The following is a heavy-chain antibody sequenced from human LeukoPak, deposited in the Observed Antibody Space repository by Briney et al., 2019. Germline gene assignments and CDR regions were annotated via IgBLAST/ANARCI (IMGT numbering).Heavy chain of an antibody. CDR2: ISYDGSNK. CDR3: AKGYYDYVWGSYYFDY. J-gene: IGHJ4*02. CDR1: GFTFSSYA. D-gene: IGHD3-16*01. V-gene: IGHV3-30-3*01. Sequence: GGSLRLSCAASGFTFSSYAMHWVRQAPGKGLEWVAVISYDGSNKYYAVSVKGRFTISRDSSKNTLYLQMNSLRAEDTAVYYCAKGYYDYVWGSYYFDYWGQGTLVTVSS.